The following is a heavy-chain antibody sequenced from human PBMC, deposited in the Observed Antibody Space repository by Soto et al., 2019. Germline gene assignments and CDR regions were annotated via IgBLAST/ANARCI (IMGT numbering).Heavy chain of an antibody. J-gene: IGHJ4*02. Sequence: PSETLSLTCTVSGGSISSSSYYWGWIRQPPGKGLEWIGSIYYSGSTYYNPSLKSRVTISVDTSKNQFSLKLSSVTAADTAVYYCARLGSGYSGYAWEYWGEGTLVTASS. CDR2: IYYSGST. V-gene: IGHV4-39*01. CDR1: GGSISSSSYY. D-gene: IGHD5-12*01. CDR3: ARLGSGYSGYAWEY.